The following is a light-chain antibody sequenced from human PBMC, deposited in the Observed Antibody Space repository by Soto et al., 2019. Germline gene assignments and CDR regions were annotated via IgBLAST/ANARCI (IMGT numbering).Light chain of an antibody. J-gene: IGLJ7*01. Sequence: QSVLTQPASVSGSPGQSITISCTGTSSDVGSYNLVSWYQQHPGKAPKLMIYEADKRPSGVSNRSSGSKSDNTASLTISGIQAEDEAVYYRCPYAGGSTSKYGVGGG. CDR2: EAD. CDR3: CPYAGGSTSKYG. V-gene: IGLV2-23*01. CDR1: SSDVGSYNL.